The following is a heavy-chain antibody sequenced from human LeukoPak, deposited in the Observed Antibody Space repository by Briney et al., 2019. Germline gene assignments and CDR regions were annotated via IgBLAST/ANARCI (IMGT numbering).Heavy chain of an antibody. CDR1: GGSISSSSYY. CDR3: ARGVPDYDFWSGQQFPPFLMDV. CDR2: IYYSGST. Sequence: SENLSLTCTVSGGSISSSSYYWGWIRQPPGKGLEWIGSIYYSGSTYYNPSLKSRVTISVDTSKNQFSLKLSSVTAADTAVYYCARGVPDYDFWSGQQFPPFLMDVWGQGTTVTVSS. J-gene: IGHJ6*02. V-gene: IGHV4-39*01. D-gene: IGHD3-3*01.